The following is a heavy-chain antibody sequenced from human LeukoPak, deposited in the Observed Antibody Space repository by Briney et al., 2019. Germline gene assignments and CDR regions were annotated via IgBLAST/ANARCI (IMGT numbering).Heavy chain of an antibody. CDR3: ARDYYDSSGYPPGYFQH. Sequence: PGGSLRLSCAASGFTFSSYAMHWVRQAPGKGLEWVAVISYGGSNKYYADSVKGRFTISRDNSKNTLYLQMNSLRAEDTAVYYCARDYYDSSGYPPGYFQHWGQGTLVTVSS. J-gene: IGHJ1*01. D-gene: IGHD3-22*01. V-gene: IGHV3-30*04. CDR1: GFTFSSYA. CDR2: ISYGGSNK.